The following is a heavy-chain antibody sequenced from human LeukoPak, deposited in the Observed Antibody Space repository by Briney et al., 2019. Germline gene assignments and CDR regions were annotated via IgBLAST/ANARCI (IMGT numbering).Heavy chain of an antibody. Sequence: SETLSLTCTVSGGSISSYYWSWIRQPPGKGLEWIGYIYYSGSTNYNPSLKSRVTISVATSKNQFSLKLSSVTAADTAVYYCARGVGDARDFHFDYCGQGTLVTVSS. CDR3: ARGVGDARDFHFDY. CDR1: GGSISSYY. J-gene: IGHJ4*02. V-gene: IGHV4-59*01. CDR2: IYYSGST. D-gene: IGHD2-21*02.